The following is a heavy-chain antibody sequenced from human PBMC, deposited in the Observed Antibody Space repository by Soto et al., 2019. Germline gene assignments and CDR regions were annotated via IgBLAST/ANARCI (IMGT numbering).Heavy chain of an antibody. Sequence: PGGSLRLSCAASGFTFDDYAMHWVRQAPGKGLEWVSGISWNSGSIGYADSVKGRFTISRDNAKNSLYLQMNSLRAEDTALYYCAKDIEGTGTTYGMDVWGQGTTVTVSS. V-gene: IGHV3-9*01. CDR2: ISWNSGSI. J-gene: IGHJ6*02. CDR3: AKDIEGTGTTYGMDV. D-gene: IGHD1-7*01. CDR1: GFTFDDYA.